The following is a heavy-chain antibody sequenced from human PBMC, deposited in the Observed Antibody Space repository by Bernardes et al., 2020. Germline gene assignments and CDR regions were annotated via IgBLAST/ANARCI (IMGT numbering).Heavy chain of an antibody. D-gene: IGHD3-10*01. CDR3: AADPHHYYGSGSYLSY. Sequence: SVKVSCKASGFTFTSSAVQWVRQARGQRLEWIGWIVVGSGNTNYAQKFQERVTITRDMSTSTAYMELSSLRSEDTAVYYCAADPHHYYGSGSYLSYWGQGTLVTVSS. CDR1: GFTFTSSA. J-gene: IGHJ4*02. V-gene: IGHV1-58*01. CDR2: IVVGSGNT.